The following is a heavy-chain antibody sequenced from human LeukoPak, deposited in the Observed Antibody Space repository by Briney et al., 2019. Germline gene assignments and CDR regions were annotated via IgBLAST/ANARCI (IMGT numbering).Heavy chain of an antibody. Sequence: KTSGPTLVNPTHTLTLTCTFSDFSLSTPGMGVGWIRQPPGKALEWLSFIYYNDDKRYSPSLRSRLTITRDTSKNQVVLAMTNMDPVDTATYYCAHLVVTIDWRSYFDYWGQGALVTVSS. CDR1: DFSLSTPGMG. CDR2: IYYNDDK. D-gene: IGHD3-9*01. V-gene: IGHV2-5*01. CDR3: AHLVVTIDWRSYFDY. J-gene: IGHJ4*02.